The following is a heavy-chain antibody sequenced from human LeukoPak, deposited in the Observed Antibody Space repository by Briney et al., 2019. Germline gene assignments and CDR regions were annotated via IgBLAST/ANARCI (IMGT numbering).Heavy chain of an antibody. Sequence: GGTLRLSCAASGFTFSTYGMSWVRQAPGKGLEWVSAISSSSSYIYYADSVKGRFTISRDNAQNSLYLQMNSLRAEDTAVYYCARSQQLPLISHAFDIWGQGTLVTVSS. V-gene: IGHV3-21*01. D-gene: IGHD5-18*01. CDR1: GFTFSTYG. CDR2: ISSSSSYI. CDR3: ARSQQLPLISHAFDI. J-gene: IGHJ3*02.